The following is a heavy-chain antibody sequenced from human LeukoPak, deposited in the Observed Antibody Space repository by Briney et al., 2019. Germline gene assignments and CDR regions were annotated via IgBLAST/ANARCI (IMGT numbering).Heavy chain of an antibody. D-gene: IGHD1-14*01. Sequence: GGSLRLSCAASGFTFSSYWMSWVRQAPGKGLEWVANIKQDGGEKYYVDSVKGRFTISRDNAKNSLYLQMTSLRAEDTAVYYCTRTLGTTPFTYYFEYWGQGTLVTVSS. J-gene: IGHJ4*02. CDR1: GFTFSSYW. CDR2: IKQDGGEK. CDR3: TRTLGTTPFTYYFEY. V-gene: IGHV3-7*01.